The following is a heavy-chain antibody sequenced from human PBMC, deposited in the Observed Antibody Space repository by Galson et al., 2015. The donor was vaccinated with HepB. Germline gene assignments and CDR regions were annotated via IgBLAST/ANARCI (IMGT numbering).Heavy chain of an antibody. CDR3: AKGLIHSSGSGSYYNPFDY. CDR2: ISSDGSNK. J-gene: IGHJ4*02. V-gene: IGHV3-30*04. Sequence: SLRLSCAASGFTFSSYAIHWVRQPPGKGLEWVALISSDGSNKYYADSVRGRFTISRDNSKNTLYLQVNSLRAEDTAVYHCAKGLIHSSGSGSYYNPFDYWGQGTLVTVSS. D-gene: IGHD3-10*01. CDR1: GFTFSSYA.